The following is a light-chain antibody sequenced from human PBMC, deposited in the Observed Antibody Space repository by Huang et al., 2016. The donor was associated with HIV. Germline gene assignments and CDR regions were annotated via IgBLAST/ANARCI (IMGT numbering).Light chain of an antibody. V-gene: IGKV3-11*01. J-gene: IGKJ4*01. Sequence: IVLTQSPPPLSIYPGDRVTLSCRSSQRVAAYVAWYQHKPGQAPRLLLYAASKRASGVSARFSGSGSGTEFILTISSLEPEDYAVYYGQQRSKWLSFGGGTKVEIK. CDR3: QQRSKWLS. CDR2: AAS. CDR1: QRVAAY.